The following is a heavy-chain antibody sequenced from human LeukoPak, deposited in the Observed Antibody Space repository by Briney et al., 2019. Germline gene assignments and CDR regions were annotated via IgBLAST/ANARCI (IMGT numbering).Heavy chain of an antibody. CDR1: GFTFSSYS. D-gene: IGHD6-13*01. V-gene: IGHV3-48*04. CDR3: AREDESSSSWYWDFDY. CDR2: ISSSSSTI. J-gene: IGHJ4*02. Sequence: GGSLRLSCAASGFTFSSYSMNWVRQAPGKGLEWVSYISSSSSTIYYADSVKGRFTISRDNAKNSLYLQMNSLRAEDTAVYYCAREDESSSSWYWDFDYWGQGTLVTVSS.